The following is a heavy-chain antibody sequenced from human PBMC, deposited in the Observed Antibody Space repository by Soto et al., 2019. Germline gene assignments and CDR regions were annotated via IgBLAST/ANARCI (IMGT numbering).Heavy chain of an antibody. V-gene: IGHV4-4*02. Sequence: QVQLQESGPGLVKPSGTLSLTCAVSGGSVSSSNWWSWVRQSPGKGLEWMGEIYHSGSANYNPSLKSRATISLDKSKYQFSLRLTSVTAADTAVYYCARVPGVVVSADDAFDIWGTGTRVIVSS. D-gene: IGHD2-21*02. J-gene: IGHJ3*02. CDR3: ARVPGVVVSADDAFDI. CDR1: GGSVSSSNW. CDR2: IYHSGSA.